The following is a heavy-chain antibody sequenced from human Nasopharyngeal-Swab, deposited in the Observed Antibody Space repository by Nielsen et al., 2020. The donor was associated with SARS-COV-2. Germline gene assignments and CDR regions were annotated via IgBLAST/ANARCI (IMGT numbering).Heavy chain of an antibody. Sequence: GESLKISCAASGFTFSSYAMSWVRQAPGKGLEWVSAISGSGGSTYYADSVKGRFTISRDNSKNTLYLQMNSLRAEDTAVYYCAKDLSSGSYPRGAFDIWGQGTMVTVSS. V-gene: IGHV3-23*01. D-gene: IGHD1-26*01. CDR2: ISGSGGST. CDR1: GFTFSSYA. CDR3: AKDLSSGSYPRGAFDI. J-gene: IGHJ3*02.